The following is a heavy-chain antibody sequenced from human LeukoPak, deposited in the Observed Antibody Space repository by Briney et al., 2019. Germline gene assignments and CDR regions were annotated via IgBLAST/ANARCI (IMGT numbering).Heavy chain of an antibody. V-gene: IGHV1-69*05. CDR1: GGTFSSYA. CDR3: ARGSLSAGNYYYMDV. CDR2: IIPIFGTA. J-gene: IGHJ6*03. Sequence: SVKVSCKASGGTFSSYAISWVRQAPGQGLEWMGRIIPIFGTANYAQKFQGRVTITTDESTSTAYMELSSLRSEDTAVYYCARGSLSAGNYYYMDVWGTGTTVTVSS. D-gene: IGHD3-10*01.